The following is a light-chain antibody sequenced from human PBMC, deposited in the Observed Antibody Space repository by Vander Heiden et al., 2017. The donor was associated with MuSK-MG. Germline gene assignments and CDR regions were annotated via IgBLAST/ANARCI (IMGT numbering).Light chain of an antibody. Sequence: DIQMTHSPSSLSASVGDRVTITCQASQDISNYLNWYQQKPGKAPKLLIYDASNLETGVPSRFSGSGSGTDFTFTISSRQQEDIATYYCQQYDNLPMYTFGQGTKVEIK. CDR2: DAS. CDR1: QDISNY. V-gene: IGKV1-33*01. CDR3: QQYDNLPMYT. J-gene: IGKJ2*01.